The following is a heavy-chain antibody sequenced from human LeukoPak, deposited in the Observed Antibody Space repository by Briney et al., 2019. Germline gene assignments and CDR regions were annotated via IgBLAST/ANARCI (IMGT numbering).Heavy chain of an antibody. CDR3: ATDGAVAGTAYPEY. CDR2: INPNSGGT. V-gene: IGHV1-2*02. Sequence: GASVKVSCQASGYTFTGTYIHWLRQAPGQGLEWMGWINPNSGGTKYAQKFQGRVTMTRDTSISTAYMELSSLTSDDTALYYCATDGAVAGTAYPEYWGQGTLVTVSS. J-gene: IGHJ4*02. D-gene: IGHD6-19*01. CDR1: GYTFTGTY.